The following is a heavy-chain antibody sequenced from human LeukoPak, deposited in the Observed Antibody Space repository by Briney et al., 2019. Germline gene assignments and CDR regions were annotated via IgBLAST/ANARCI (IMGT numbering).Heavy chain of an antibody. J-gene: IGHJ4*02. D-gene: IGHD2/OR15-2a*01. Sequence: QAGGSLRLSCAASGFTFSSYAMHWVRQAPGKGLEWVAVISYDGSNKYYADSVKGRFTISRDNSKNTLYLQMNSLRAEDTAVYYCAGFRQVLDYWGQGTLVTVSS. V-gene: IGHV3-30-3*01. CDR1: GFTFSSYA. CDR3: AGFRQVLDY. CDR2: ISYDGSNK.